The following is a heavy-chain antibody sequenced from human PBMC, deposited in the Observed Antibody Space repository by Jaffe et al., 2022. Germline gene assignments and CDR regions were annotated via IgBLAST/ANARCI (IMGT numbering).Heavy chain of an antibody. V-gene: IGHV3-73*02. CDR3: VRHENERPDKGAFDI. Sequence: EVQLVESGGGLVQPGGSLKLSCAASGFTFSGSAMHWVRQASGKGLEWVGRIRSKANSYATVYAASVKGRVTISRDDSKNTAYLQMNSLKTEDTAVYYCVRHENERPDKGAFDIWGQGTMVTVSS. CDR2: IRSKANSYAT. J-gene: IGHJ3*02. D-gene: IGHD6-25*01. CDR1: GFTFSGSA.